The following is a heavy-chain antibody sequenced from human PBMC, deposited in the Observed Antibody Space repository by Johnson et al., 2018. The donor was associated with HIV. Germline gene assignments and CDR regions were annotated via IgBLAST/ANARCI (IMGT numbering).Heavy chain of an antibody. D-gene: IGHD3-22*01. J-gene: IGHJ3*02. Sequence: QVQLVESGGGLVQPGRSLRLSCAASGFTFSSYGMHWVRQAPGKGLEWVAVISYDGSNKYYADSVKGRFTISRDNSKNTLYLQMNSLRAEDTAVYYCAREGNYYDSSSHAFDIWGQGTMVTVSS. CDR3: AREGNYYDSSSHAFDI. CDR1: GFTFSSYG. CDR2: ISYDGSNK. V-gene: IGHV3-30*03.